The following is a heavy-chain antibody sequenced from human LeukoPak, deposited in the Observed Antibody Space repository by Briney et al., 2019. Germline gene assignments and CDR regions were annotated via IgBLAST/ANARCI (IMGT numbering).Heavy chain of an antibody. D-gene: IGHD1-26*01. CDR2: ISAYNGNT. V-gene: IGHV1-18*01. CDR1: GYTFTSYG. CDR3: ARDDSGSYYMSGLYYFDY. Sequence: ASVKVSCKASGYTFTSYGISWVRQAPGQGLEWMGWISAYNGNTNYAQKLQGRVTMTTDTSTSTAYMELRSLRSDDTAVYYCARDDSGSYYMSGLYYFDYWGQGTLVTVSS. J-gene: IGHJ4*02.